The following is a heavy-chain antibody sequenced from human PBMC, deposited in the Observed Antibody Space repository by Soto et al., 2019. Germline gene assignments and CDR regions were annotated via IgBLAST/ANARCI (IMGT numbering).Heavy chain of an antibody. D-gene: IGHD6-13*01. CDR3: ARLNCSTWYFDY. J-gene: IGHJ4*02. CDR2: ISGGGGST. CDR1: GFTFSSYA. Sequence: EVQLLESGGGLVQPGESLRLSCAASGFTFSSYAMSWVRQAPGKGLEWVSAISGGGGSTYYADSVKGRFTISRDNSKNTLYLQMNSLRAEDTAVYYCARLNCSTWYFDYWGQGTLVPVSS. V-gene: IGHV3-23*01.